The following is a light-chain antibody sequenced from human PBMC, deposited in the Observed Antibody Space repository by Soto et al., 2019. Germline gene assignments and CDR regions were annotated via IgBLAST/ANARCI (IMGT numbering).Light chain of an antibody. V-gene: IGKV4-1*01. J-gene: IGKJ3*01. Sequence: DILVTKSPDSLAVSLCERATINFKSRQILLYSSNNKNYLAWYQQKPGQLPKLLVYWASTRESGVPDRFSGSGSGTDFTLTISSLQAEDVAVYYCQQYSNTPFTFGPGTNVDNK. CDR2: WAS. CDR3: QQYSNTPFT. CDR1: QILLYSSNNKNY.